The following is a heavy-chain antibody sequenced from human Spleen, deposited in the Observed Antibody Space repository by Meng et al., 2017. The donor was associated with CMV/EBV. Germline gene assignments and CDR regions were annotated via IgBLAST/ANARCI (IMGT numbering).Heavy chain of an antibody. CDR1: GGSISSSSYY. V-gene: IGHV4-39*07. Sequence: SETLSLTCTVSGGSISSSSYYWGWIRQPPGKGLEWIGSIYYSGSTYYNPSLKSRVTISVDTSKNQFSLKLSSVTAADTAVYYRARHVRILGSSSWYGPGSLDYWGQGALVTVSS. D-gene: IGHD6-13*01. CDR2: IYYSGST. CDR3: ARHVRILGSSSWYGPGSLDY. J-gene: IGHJ4*02.